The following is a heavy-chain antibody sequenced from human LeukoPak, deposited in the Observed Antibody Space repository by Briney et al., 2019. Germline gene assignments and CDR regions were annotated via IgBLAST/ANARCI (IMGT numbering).Heavy chain of an antibody. Sequence: RASVKVSCKASGYTFTSYGISWVRQAPGQGLEWMGWISAYNGNTNYAQKLQGRVTMTTDTSTSTAYMELRSLRSDDTAVYYCARVIYDSSGYYYVTLGMDVWGQGTTVAVSS. V-gene: IGHV1-18*01. CDR1: GYTFTSYG. J-gene: IGHJ6*02. D-gene: IGHD3-22*01. CDR2: ISAYNGNT. CDR3: ARVIYDSSGYYYVTLGMDV.